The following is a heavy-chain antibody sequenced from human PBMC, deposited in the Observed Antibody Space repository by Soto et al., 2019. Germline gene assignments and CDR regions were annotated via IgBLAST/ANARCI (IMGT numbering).Heavy chain of an antibody. Sequence: PGGSLRLSCAASGCTFSSYAMSWFRQAPGKGLEWVSAISGSGGSTYYADSVKGRFTIARENSKYTLYLQMYSVRVEDTAHYYCAQIRWLAVAGPSLEYWGQGTLVNVSS. CDR1: GCTFSSYA. CDR2: ISGSGGST. V-gene: IGHV3-23*01. D-gene: IGHD6-19*01. CDR3: AQIRWLAVAGPSLEY. J-gene: IGHJ4*02.